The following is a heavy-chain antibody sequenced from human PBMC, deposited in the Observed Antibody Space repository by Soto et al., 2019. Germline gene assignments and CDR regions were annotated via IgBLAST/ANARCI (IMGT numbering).Heavy chain of an antibody. CDR2: IYYSGST. CDR1: GGSISSSSYY. CDR3: ARGYYDILTGYNWFDP. V-gene: IGHV4-39*01. J-gene: IGHJ5*02. D-gene: IGHD3-9*01. Sequence: QLQLQESGPGLVKPSETLSLTCTVSGGSISSSSYYWGWIRQPPGKGLEWIGSIYYSGSTYYNPSLKSRVTISVDTSKNQFSLKLSSVTAADTAVYYCARGYYDILTGYNWFDPWGQGTLVTVSS.